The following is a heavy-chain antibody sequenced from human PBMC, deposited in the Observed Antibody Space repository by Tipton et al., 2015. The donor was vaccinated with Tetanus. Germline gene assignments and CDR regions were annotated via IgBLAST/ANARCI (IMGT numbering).Heavy chain of an antibody. D-gene: IGHD1-26*01. V-gene: IGHV4-31*03. CDR1: GGSISSGGYY. J-gene: IGHJ4*02. CDR2: IYYSGST. Sequence: TLSLTCTVSGGSISSGGYYWSWIRQHPGKGLEWIGDIYYSGSTYYNPSLKSRVTISVDTSKNQFSLKLNSVTAADTAVYYCARDQARGARGWNYFDYGGQGTLVPVSS. CDR3: ARDQARGARGWNYFDY.